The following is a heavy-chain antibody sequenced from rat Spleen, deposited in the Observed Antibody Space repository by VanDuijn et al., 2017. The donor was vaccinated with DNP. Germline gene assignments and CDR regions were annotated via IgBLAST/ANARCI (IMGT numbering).Heavy chain of an antibody. CDR1: GFTFNNYR. D-gene: IGHD1-10*01. V-gene: IGHV5-31*01. CDR2: ISSSGGST. CDR3: ARVNNNLYYGLDA. Sequence: EVQLVESGGGLVQPGRSLKVSCVVSGFTFNNYRMTWIRQVPGEGLEWVASISSSGGSTYYPDSVTGRFTISRDNAKNTLYLQMNSLRSEDTATYYCARVNNNLYYGLDAWGQGTSVTVSS. J-gene: IGHJ4*01.